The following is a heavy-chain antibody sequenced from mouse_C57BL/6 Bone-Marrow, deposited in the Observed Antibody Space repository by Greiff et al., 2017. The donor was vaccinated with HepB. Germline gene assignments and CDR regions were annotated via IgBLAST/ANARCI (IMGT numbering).Heavy chain of an antibody. J-gene: IGHJ3*01. CDR2: ISYSGST. D-gene: IGHD2-4*01. CDR3: AREDDYAWFAY. V-gene: IGHV3-1*01. CDR1: GYSITSGYD. Sequence: EVKLQESGPGMVKPSQSLSLTCTVTGYSITSGYDWHWIRHFPGNKLEWMGYISYSGSTNYNPSLKSRISITHDTSKNHFFLKLNSVTTEDTATYYCAREDDYAWFAYWGQGTLVTVSA.